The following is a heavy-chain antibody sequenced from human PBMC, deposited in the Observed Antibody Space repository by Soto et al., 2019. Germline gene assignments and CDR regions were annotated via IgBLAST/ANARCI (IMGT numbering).Heavy chain of an antibody. V-gene: IGHV3-30*18. CDR3: AKDLRVGSSWYTDFQH. J-gene: IGHJ1*01. D-gene: IGHD6-13*01. CDR2: ISYDGSNK. CDR1: GFTFSSYG. Sequence: GGSLRLSCAASGFTFSSYGMHWVRQAPGKGLEWVAVISYDGSNKYYADSVKGRFTISRDNSKNTLYLQMNSLRAEDTAVYYCAKDLRVGSSWYTDFQHWGQGTLVTVS.